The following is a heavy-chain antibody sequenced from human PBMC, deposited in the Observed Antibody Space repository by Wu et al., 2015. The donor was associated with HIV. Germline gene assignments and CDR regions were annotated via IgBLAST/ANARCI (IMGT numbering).Heavy chain of an antibody. V-gene: IGHV1-18*01. CDR2: ISAYNGNT. J-gene: IGHJ3*01. D-gene: IGHD2-2*01. Sequence: QLQLVQSGAEVKKPGASVKVSCKASGYTFTNHDIHWVRQAPGQGLEWIGWISAYNGNTNSAEKLQDRVTMTRDTFTSTAYMELRSLRSDDTAVYYCARPRGPEYSSNSDGFDVWGQGTAVTVS. CDR1: GYTFTNHD. CDR3: ARPRGPEYSSNSDGFDV.